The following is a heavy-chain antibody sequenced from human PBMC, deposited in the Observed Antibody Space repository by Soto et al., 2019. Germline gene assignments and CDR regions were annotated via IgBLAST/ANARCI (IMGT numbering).Heavy chain of an antibody. V-gene: IGHV3-15*01. Sequence: GGSLRLSCAASGFTFSNAWMSWVRQAPGKGLEWVGRIKSKTDGGTTDYAAPVKGRFTISRDDSKNTLYLQMNSLKTEDTAVYYCTTDPSWVVDAFDIWGQGTMVTVSS. J-gene: IGHJ3*02. CDR2: IKSKTDGGTT. CDR3: TTDPSWVVDAFDI. CDR1: GFTFSNAW. D-gene: IGHD6-6*01.